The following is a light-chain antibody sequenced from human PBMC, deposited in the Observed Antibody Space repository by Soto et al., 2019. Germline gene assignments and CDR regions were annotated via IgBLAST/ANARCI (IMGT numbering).Light chain of an antibody. CDR2: AAS. CDR3: EQSYSALLFT. CDR1: QTIDRY. J-gene: IGKJ3*01. V-gene: IGKV1-39*01. Sequence: DIQMTQFPSSLSASVGDRVTITCRESQTIDRYLNWYQQKPGKVPKLLIYAASNLQSGVPARFSGSGSGTDFTLTITSLQSEDFATSYCEQSYSALLFTFGPGTKVDI.